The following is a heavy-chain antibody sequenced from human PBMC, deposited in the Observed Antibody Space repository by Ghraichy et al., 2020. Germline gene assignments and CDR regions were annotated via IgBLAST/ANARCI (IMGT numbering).Heavy chain of an antibody. CDR3: ARAGVVLGEGYYGMDV. CDR2: ISSSSSYI. CDR1: GFTFSSYS. J-gene: IGHJ6*02. Sequence: GGSLRLSCAASGFTFSSYSMNWVRQAPGKGLEWVSSISSSSSYIYYADSVKGRFTISRDNAKNSLYLQMNSLRAEDTAVYYCARAGVVLGEGYYGMDVWGQGTTVTVSS. D-gene: IGHD3-10*01. V-gene: IGHV3-21*01.